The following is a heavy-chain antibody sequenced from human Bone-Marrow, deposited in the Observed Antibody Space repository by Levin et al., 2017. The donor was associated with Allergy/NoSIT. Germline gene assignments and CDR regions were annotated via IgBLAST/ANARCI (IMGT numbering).Heavy chain of an antibody. D-gene: IGHD3-9*01. CDR2: TSYSGIT. CDR3: ARFVLRYFDWFRYYFDY. Sequence: SQTLSLTCTVSGGSISSGDYYWSWVRQHPGKGLEWIGYTSYSGITYYIPSLKSRVTISVDTSKNQFSLKLSSVTAADTAVFYCARFVLRYFDWFRYYFDYWGQGTLVTVSS. J-gene: IGHJ4*02. CDR1: GGSISSGDYY. V-gene: IGHV4-31*03.